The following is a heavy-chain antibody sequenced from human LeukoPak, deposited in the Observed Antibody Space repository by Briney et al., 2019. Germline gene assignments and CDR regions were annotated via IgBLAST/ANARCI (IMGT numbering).Heavy chain of an antibody. J-gene: IGHJ6*02. V-gene: IGHV3-49*03. CDR2: IRSKAFGGTT. CDR3: ARGLITLVRGVIVTGYYGMDV. D-gene: IGHD3-10*01. Sequence: GRSLRLSCTASGFTFGDYAMSWFRQAPGEGLEWVGFIRSKAFGGTTEYAASVKGRFTISRDDSKSIAYLQMNSLKTEDTAVYYCARGLITLVRGVIVTGYYGMDVWGQGTTVTVSS. CDR1: GFTFGDYA.